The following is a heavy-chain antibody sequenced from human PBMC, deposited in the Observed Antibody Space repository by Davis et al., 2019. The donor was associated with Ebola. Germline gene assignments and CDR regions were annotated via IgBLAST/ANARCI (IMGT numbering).Heavy chain of an antibody. D-gene: IGHD1-26*01. J-gene: IGHJ4*02. CDR1: GFTFSSYA. CDR2: ISYDGSNK. CDR3: AGRSPAPCY. Sequence: GESLKISCVASGFTFSSYAMHWVRQAPGKGLEWVAVISYDGSNKYYADSVKGRFTISRDNSKNTLYLQMNSLRAEDTAVNYCAGRSPAPCYWGQGTLVTVSS. V-gene: IGHV3-30-3*01.